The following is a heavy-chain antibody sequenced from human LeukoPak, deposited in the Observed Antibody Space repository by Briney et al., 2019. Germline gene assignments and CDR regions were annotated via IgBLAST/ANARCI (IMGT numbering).Heavy chain of an antibody. Sequence: GGSLRLSCAASGFTFDDYAMHWVRQAPGKGLEWVSGISWNSGTIGYADSVKGRFTISRDNAKNSLYLQMNSLRAEDTAIYYCARGGGGSDYWGQGTLVTVSS. J-gene: IGHJ4*02. CDR1: GFTFDDYA. V-gene: IGHV3-9*01. CDR3: ARGGGGSDY. CDR2: ISWNSGTI.